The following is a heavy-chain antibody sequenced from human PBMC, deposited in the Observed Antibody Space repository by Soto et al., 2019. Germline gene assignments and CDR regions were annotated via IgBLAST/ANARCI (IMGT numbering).Heavy chain of an antibody. CDR3: ARAGIVVVPAAMHWFDP. J-gene: IGHJ5*02. CDR1: GGSISSYY. CDR2: IYYSGST. V-gene: IGHV4-59*01. Sequence: SETLSLTCTVSGGSISSYYWSWIRQPPGKGLEWIGYIYYSGSTNYNPSLKSRVTISVDTSKNQFSLKLSSVTAADTAVYYCARAGIVVVPAAMHWFDPWGQGTLVTVSS. D-gene: IGHD2-2*01.